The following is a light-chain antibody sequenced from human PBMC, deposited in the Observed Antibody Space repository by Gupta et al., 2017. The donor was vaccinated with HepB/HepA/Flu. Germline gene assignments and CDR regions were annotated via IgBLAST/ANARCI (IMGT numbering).Light chain of an antibody. CDR2: EAS. J-gene: IGKJ4*01. CDR1: QSVSSY. V-gene: IGKV3-11*01. Sequence: EVVLTQSPATLSLSPGERATLSCRASQSVSSYFAWYQQKPGQAPRLLIYEASSRAPGIPARFSGSGSATDVTLTISSLDPEDSALNYCQLRSNGPPEGTFGGGTKLEIK. CDR3: QLRSNGPPEGT.